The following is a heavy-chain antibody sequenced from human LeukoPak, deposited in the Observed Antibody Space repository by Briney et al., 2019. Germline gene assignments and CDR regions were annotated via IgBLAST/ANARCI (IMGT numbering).Heavy chain of an antibody. Sequence: GASVKVSCKASGYTFTSYYMHWVRQAPGQGLGWMGIINPSGGSTSYAQKFQGRVTMTRDTSTSTVYMELSSLRSEDTAVYYCARDAEDTMIVVSRQGHFDLWGRGTLVTVSS. CDR3: ARDAEDTMIVVSRQGHFDL. D-gene: IGHD3-22*01. CDR1: GYTFTSYY. CDR2: INPSGGST. V-gene: IGHV1-46*01. J-gene: IGHJ2*01.